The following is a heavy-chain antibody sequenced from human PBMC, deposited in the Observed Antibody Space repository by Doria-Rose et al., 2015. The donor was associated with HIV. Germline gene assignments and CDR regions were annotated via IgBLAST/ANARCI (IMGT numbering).Heavy chain of an antibody. J-gene: IGHJ4*02. D-gene: IGHD3-3*01. Sequence: GLVKPSGTLSLTCSVSGAPVSSRGYYWNWIRQVPGKGLESLGYTYYTGTSDYSPSLKSRLNMAVDTSKNQFSLKLSFVTVADTAVYYCARMGSYRELDYWGQGALVIVSA. CDR2: TYYTGTS. CDR3: ARMGSYRELDY. CDR1: GAPVSSRGYY. V-gene: IGHV4-31*03.